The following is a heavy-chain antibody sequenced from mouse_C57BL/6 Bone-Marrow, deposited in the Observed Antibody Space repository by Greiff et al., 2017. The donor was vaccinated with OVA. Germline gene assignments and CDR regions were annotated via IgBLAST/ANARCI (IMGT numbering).Heavy chain of an antibody. CDR1: GYTFTSYW. D-gene: IGHD4-1*01. CDR3: ASSNWDVDY. V-gene: IGHV1-69*01. Sequence: VQLQQPGAELVMPGASVKLSCKASGYTFTSYWMHWVKQRPGQGLEWIGEIDPSDSYTTYNQKFKGKSTLTVDKSSSTAYMQLSSLTSEDSAIYYCASSNWDVDYWGQGTTLTGSS. J-gene: IGHJ2*01. CDR2: IDPSDSYT.